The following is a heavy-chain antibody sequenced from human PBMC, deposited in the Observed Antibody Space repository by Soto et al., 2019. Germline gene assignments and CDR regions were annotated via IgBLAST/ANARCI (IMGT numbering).Heavy chain of an antibody. V-gene: IGHV3-9*01. CDR2: ISWNSGSI. Sequence: PGGSLRLSCAASGFTFDDYAMHWVRQAPGKGLEWVSGISWNSGSIGYADSVKGRFTISRDNAKNSLYLQMNSLRAEDTALYYCAKDNSFGPVVQCGSTSCHFDYWGQGTLVTVSS. CDR1: GFTFDDYA. J-gene: IGHJ4*02. CDR3: AKDNSFGPVVQCGSTSCHFDY. D-gene: IGHD2-2*01.